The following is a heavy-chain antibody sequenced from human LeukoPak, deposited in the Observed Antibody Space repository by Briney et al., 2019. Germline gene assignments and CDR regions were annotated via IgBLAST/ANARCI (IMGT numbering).Heavy chain of an antibody. CDR2: INSDGSST. V-gene: IGHV3-74*01. CDR1: GFTVSSNY. CDR3: ARESGSGSQIDY. Sequence: PPGGSLRLSCAASGFTVSSNYMSWVRHAPGKGLVWVSRINSDGSSTSYADSVKGRFTISRDNAKNTLYLQMNSLRAEDTAVYYCARESGSGSQIDYWGQGTLVTVSS. D-gene: IGHD3-10*01. J-gene: IGHJ4*02.